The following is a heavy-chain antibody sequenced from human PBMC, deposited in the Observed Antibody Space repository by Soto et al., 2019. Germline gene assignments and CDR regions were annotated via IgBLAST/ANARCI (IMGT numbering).Heavy chain of an antibody. V-gene: IGHV3-66*01. Sequence: EVQLVESGEGLVQPGGSLRLSCAASGLIVSSTYMSWVRQAPGKGLAWVSVISNGGDTHYADSVKGRFSLSRDISNNTLHLQMSSLIVEDTAVYYCAREPRYCSGGSCSITGDAFDIWRQGTMVTVSS. CDR3: AREPRYCSGGSCSITGDAFDI. J-gene: IGHJ3*02. D-gene: IGHD2-15*01. CDR2: ISNGGDT. CDR1: GLIVSSTY.